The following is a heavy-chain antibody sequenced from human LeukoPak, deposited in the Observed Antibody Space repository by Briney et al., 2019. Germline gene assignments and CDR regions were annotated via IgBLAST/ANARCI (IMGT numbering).Heavy chain of an antibody. D-gene: IGHD3-16*01. J-gene: IGHJ4*02. CDR3: ARRRGSDSLDY. Sequence: GGSLRLSCAVSGFSSSNYWMSWVRQAPGKGLEWVANIKQDGSEKYYVDSVKGRFTISRDNAKNSLYLQMNSLRAEDTAVYYCARRRGSDSLDYWGQGTLVTVST. CDR1: GFSSSNYW. V-gene: IGHV3-7*01. CDR2: IKQDGSEK.